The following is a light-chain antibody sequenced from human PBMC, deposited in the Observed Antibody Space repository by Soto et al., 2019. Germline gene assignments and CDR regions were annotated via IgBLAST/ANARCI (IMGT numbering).Light chain of an antibody. CDR1: QSISSY. CDR2: AAS. CDR3: QKTYSTRWT. V-gene: IGKV1-39*01. Sequence: DIQMTHSPSSLSAAVGDRVTITCRASQSISSYLNWYHRKPGKAPKLLIYAASSLQSGVPSRFTGSGSGTPFPLTISSLQPEDFATYHRQKTYSTRWTFGHGTQV. J-gene: IGKJ1*01.